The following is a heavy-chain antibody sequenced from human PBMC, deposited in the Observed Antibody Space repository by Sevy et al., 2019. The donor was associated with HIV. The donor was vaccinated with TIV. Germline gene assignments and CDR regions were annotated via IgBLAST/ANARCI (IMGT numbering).Heavy chain of an antibody. CDR1: GYIFTELS. V-gene: IGHV1-24*01. D-gene: IGHD3-22*01. CDR3: ATDSVLLKGRYYDCSGYYLHY. CDR2: VDPEDGET. Sequence: ASVKVSCKLSGYIFTELSMHWVRQAPGKGLEWMGGVDPEDGETIYAQKFQGRVTMTEDTSTDTAYMDLSSLRAEETAVYYCATDSVLLKGRYYDCSGYYLHYWGQGTLVTVSS. J-gene: IGHJ4*02.